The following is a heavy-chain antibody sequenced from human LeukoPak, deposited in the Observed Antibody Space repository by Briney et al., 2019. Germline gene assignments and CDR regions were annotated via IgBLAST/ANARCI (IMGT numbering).Heavy chain of an antibody. J-gene: IGHJ4*02. CDR3: ARVDHSSGHYGSSDY. CDR2: INPNSGGT. V-gene: IGHV1-2*02. D-gene: IGHD3-22*01. Sequence: ASVKVSCKASGYTFTGSGYYMYWVRQAPGHGLEWMGWINPNSGGTNYAQKFQGRVTMTRDTSTSTAYMELSWLRSDDTAVYYCARVDHSSGHYGSSDYWGQGTLVTVSS. CDR1: GYTFTGSGYY.